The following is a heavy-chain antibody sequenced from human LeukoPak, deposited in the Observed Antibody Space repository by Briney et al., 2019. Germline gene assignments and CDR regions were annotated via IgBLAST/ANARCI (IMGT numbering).Heavy chain of an antibody. Sequence: SGALSLTCNVSGGSISSYYWSWFRQPPGKGLGGIGYIYYSGSTNYNPSLKRRVTISVDTSKNQFSLKLSSVTAADTAVYYCARDHCSSTSYYASQHWFDPWGQGTLVTVSS. D-gene: IGHD2-2*01. CDR3: ARDHCSSTSYYASQHWFDP. CDR2: IYYSGST. CDR1: GGSISSYY. J-gene: IGHJ5*02. V-gene: IGHV4-59*12.